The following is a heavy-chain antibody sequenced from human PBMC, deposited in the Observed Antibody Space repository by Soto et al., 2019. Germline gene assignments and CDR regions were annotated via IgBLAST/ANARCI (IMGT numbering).Heavy chain of an antibody. D-gene: IGHD2-21*01. CDR1: GGSITSNW. CDR2: IFHTGSA. Sequence: QVQLQESGPGLMKPSGTLSLTCAVSGGSITSNWWSWVRQPPGKGLEWIAEIFHTGSANYNPSLMGHLTIAIDKARNHLFLNLNSVTAADTAVYYCARHIAVSGTRGFDHWGQGTLVTVSS. J-gene: IGHJ4*02. V-gene: IGHV4-4*02. CDR3: ARHIAVSGTRGFDH.